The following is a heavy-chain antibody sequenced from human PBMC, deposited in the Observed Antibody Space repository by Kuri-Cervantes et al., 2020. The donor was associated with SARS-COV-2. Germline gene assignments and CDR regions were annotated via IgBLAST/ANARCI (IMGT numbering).Heavy chain of an antibody. V-gene: IGHV3-21*01. CDR2: ISSRSDYI. CDR1: GFTFSASA. Sequence: GGSLRLSCAASGFTFSASAMHWSRQAPGKGLEWVSSISSRSDYIYYSDSVKGRFPVSRDNAENSLYLQMNSLRAGDTAVYYCARDRGYCSGGGCYSTGFSFDYWGQGALVTVSS. CDR3: ARDRGYCSGGGCYSTGFSFDY. D-gene: IGHD2-15*01. J-gene: IGHJ4*02.